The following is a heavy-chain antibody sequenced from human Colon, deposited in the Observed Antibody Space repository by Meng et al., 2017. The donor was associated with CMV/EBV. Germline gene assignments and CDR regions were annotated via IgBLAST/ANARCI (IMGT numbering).Heavy chain of an antibody. CDR1: GGSISSGRYY. CDR2: AYYGVTT. Sequence: SETLSLTCTVSGGSISSGRYYWGWIRQPPGKGLEWLGNAYYGVTTYYNPSLKSRVTISLDTSKNQFSLKLDSVTAADTAVYYRARRVSGSSFRDYWGQGTLVTVSS. D-gene: IGHD3-10*01. CDR3: ARRVSGSSFRDY. V-gene: IGHV4-39*01. J-gene: IGHJ4*02.